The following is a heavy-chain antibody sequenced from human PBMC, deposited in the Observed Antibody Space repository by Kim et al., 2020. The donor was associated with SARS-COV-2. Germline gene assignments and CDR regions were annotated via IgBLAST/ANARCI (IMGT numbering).Heavy chain of an antibody. CDR1: GFTFSSYA. D-gene: IGHD4-17*01. Sequence: GGSLRLSCAASGFTFSSYAMHWVRQAPGKGLEWVAVISYDGSNKYYADSVKGRFTISRDNSKNTLYLQMNSLRAEDTAVYYCARDGPRTTVVLEYFQHWGQGTLVTVSS. CDR2: ISYDGSNK. J-gene: IGHJ1*01. CDR3: ARDGPRTTVVLEYFQH. V-gene: IGHV3-30-3*01.